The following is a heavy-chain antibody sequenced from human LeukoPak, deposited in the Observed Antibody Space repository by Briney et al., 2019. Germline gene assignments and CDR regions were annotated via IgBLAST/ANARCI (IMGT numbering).Heavy chain of an antibody. J-gene: IGHJ4*02. CDR3: ARVLNYVWGSYRYWADY. CDR1: GYTFTSYG. Sequence: ASVKVSCTASGYTFTSYGISWVRQAPGQGLEWMGWISAYNGNTNYAQKLQGRVTMTTDTSTSTAYMELRSLRSDDTAVYYCARVLNYVWGSYRYWADYWGQGTLVTVSS. D-gene: IGHD3-16*02. V-gene: IGHV1-18*01. CDR2: ISAYNGNT.